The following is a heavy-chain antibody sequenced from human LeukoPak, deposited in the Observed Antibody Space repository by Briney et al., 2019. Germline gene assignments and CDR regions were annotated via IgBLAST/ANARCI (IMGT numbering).Heavy chain of an antibody. CDR3: ARDPLNGALDI. CDR2: MNPDGSTI. CDR1: GFSFSGSW. Sequence: GGPLRLSCTASGFSFSGSWMSWVRQLPGKGLEWLADMNPDGSTIVYVDSVKGRFTIARNNAKNSVYLQMDGLRAEDTAVYYCARDPLNGALDIWGQGTLVTVSS. V-gene: IGHV3-7*01. J-gene: IGHJ3*02.